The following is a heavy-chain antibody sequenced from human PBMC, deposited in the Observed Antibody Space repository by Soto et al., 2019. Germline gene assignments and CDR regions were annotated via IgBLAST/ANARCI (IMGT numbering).Heavy chain of an antibody. J-gene: IGHJ4*02. CDR3: AKDRNNWKGLFDY. Sequence: GGSLRLSCSASGFTFFSFALRWGPPASGKGLEWVSAISGSGGSTYYADSVKGRFTISRDNSKNTLYLQMNSLRAEDTAVYYCAKDRNNWKGLFDYWGQGTLVTVSS. V-gene: IGHV3-23*01. CDR2: ISGSGGST. D-gene: IGHD1-20*01. CDR1: GFTFFSFA.